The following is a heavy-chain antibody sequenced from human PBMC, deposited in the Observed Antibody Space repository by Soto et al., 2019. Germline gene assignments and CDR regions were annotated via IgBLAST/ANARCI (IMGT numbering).Heavy chain of an antibody. J-gene: IGHJ4*02. CDR3: ARGCVYDYYIWGSYRPRSFDY. CDR2: MSAYNGNT. V-gene: IGHV1-18*01. D-gene: IGHD3-16*02. CDR1: GYTFTSYG. Sequence: QVQLVQSGSEVKKPGASVKVSCKASGYTFTSYGISWVRQAPGQGHVWMGWMSAYNGNTNYAQKLQGRGTMTTDTSTSTAYMGLRSLRSDDTALYSCARGCVYDYYIWGSYRPRSFDYWYTRTLVTVSS.